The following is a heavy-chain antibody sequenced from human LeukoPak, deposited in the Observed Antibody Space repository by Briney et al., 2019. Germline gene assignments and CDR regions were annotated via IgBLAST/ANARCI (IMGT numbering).Heavy chain of an antibody. CDR3: TRGDGGYFDP. CDR2: ITSSGNIK. J-gene: IGHJ5*02. CDR1: GFTFSSYE. V-gene: IGHV3-48*03. D-gene: IGHD1-26*01. Sequence: GGSLVLSCAASGFTFSSYEMNWVRQAPGKGLEWISYITSSGNIKYYADSVKGRFTISRDNAKNTLYLQMNSLRAEDTAVYYCTRGDGGYFDPWGQGTLVTVSS.